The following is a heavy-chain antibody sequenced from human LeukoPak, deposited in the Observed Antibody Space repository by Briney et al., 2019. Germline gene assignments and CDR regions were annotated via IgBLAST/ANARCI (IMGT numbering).Heavy chain of an antibody. CDR2: ISSSSSTI. V-gene: IGHV3-48*04. CDR1: GFTFSSYS. J-gene: IGHJ6*03. CDR3: AREPPYYYDSSGYYYHYYMDV. D-gene: IGHD3-22*01. Sequence: GGSPRLSCAASGFTFSSYSMNWVRQAPGKGLEWVSYISSSSSTIYYADSVKGRFTISRDNAKNSLYLQMNSLRAEDTAVYYCAREPPYYYDSSGYYYHYYMDVWGKGTTVTVSS.